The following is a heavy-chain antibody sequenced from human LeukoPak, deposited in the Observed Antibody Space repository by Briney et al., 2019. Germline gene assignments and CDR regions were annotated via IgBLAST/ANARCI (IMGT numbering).Heavy chain of an antibody. V-gene: IGHV3-21*01. CDR1: GFTFSSYT. J-gene: IGHJ4*02. Sequence: GGSLRLSCAASGFTFSSYTMGWVREAPGKGLEWVASISSSINYIYHADSIKGRFTISRDDAQNSVYLQMNSLKDEDTAVYYCARSRTSSPYDKNLNFWGQGTLVIVSS. CDR3: ARSRTSSPYDKNLNF. D-gene: IGHD2-21*01. CDR2: ISSSINYI.